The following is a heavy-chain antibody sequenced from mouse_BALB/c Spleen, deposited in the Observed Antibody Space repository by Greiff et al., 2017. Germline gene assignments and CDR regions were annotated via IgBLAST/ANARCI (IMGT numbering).Heavy chain of an antibody. Sequence: VQLQQSGAELARPGASVKLSCKASGYTFTSYWMQWVKQRPGQGLEWIGAIYPGDGDTRYTQKFKGKATLTADKSSSTAYMQLSSLASEDSAVYYCARNYGNYSYWGQGTLVTVSA. CDR2: IYPGDGDT. J-gene: IGHJ3*01. D-gene: IGHD2-1*01. CDR3: ARNYGNYSY. CDR1: GYTFTSYW. V-gene: IGHV1-87*01.